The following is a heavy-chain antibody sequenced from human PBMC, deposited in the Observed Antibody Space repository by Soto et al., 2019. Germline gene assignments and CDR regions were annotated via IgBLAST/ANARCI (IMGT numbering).Heavy chain of an antibody. CDR3: ASGIVGATTYGMDV. CDR1: GFTFDDYG. Sequence: PGGSLRLSCAASGFTFDDYGMSWVRQAPGKGLEWVSGINWNGGSTGYADSVKGRFTISRDNAKNSLYLQMNSLRAEDTALYYCASGIVGATTYGMDVWGQGTTVTVS. D-gene: IGHD1-26*01. CDR2: INWNGGST. V-gene: IGHV3-20*04. J-gene: IGHJ6*02.